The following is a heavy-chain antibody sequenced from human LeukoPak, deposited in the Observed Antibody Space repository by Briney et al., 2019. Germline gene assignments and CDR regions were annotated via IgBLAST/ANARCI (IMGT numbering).Heavy chain of an antibody. CDR1: GYTFTGYY. V-gene: IGHV1-2*02. D-gene: IGHD3-10*01. CDR2: INPNSGGT. J-gene: IGHJ5*02. CDR3: ARDRITMVRGAYNWFDP. Sequence: ASVKVSCKASGYTFTGYYMHWVRRAPGQGLEWMGWINPNSGGTNYAQKFQGRVTMTRDTSISTAYMELSRLRSDDTAVYYCARDRITMVRGAYNWFDPWGQGTLVTVSS.